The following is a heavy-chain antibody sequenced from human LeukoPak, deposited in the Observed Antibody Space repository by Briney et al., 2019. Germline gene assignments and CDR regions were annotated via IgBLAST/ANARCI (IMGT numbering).Heavy chain of an antibody. V-gene: IGHV1-69*04. Sequence: SVKVSCKASGGTFSSYAISWVRQAPGQGLEWMGRIIPILGIANYAQKFQGRVTITADKSTSTAYMELSSLRSEDTAVYCCARDIVVVTAIHYYGMDVWGQGTTVTVSS. CDR1: GGTFSSYA. D-gene: IGHD2-21*02. CDR2: IIPILGIA. J-gene: IGHJ6*02. CDR3: ARDIVVVTAIHYYGMDV.